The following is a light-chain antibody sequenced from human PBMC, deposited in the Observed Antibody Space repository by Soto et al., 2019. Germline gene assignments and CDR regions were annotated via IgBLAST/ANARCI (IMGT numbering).Light chain of an antibody. V-gene: IGKV3-15*01. CDR3: HQYNNWPLLT. CDR2: GAS. J-gene: IGKJ4*01. CDR1: QSVSSN. Sequence: EIVMTQSPATLSVSPGERATLSCRASQSVSSNLAWYQQKPGRAPRLLIYGASTRDTGIPGRFSGSGSGTEFPLTISSLQYEDFAGYYCHQYNNWPLLTFGGGTKVEIK.